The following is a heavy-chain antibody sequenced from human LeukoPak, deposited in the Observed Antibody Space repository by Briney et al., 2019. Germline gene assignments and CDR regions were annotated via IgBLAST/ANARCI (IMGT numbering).Heavy chain of an antibody. CDR3: ARVLGSRNYYYGMDV. CDR2: IYRDGKT. V-gene: IGHV3-53*01. CDR1: GFSVSSSY. Sequence: PGGSLRLSCAASGFSVSSSYMNWVRQAPGKGLEWVSIIYRDGKTFYADYVKGRFTISRDNAKNSLYLQMNSLRAEDTAVYYCARVLGSRNYYYGMDVWGQGTTVTVSS. J-gene: IGHJ6*02. D-gene: IGHD2-15*01.